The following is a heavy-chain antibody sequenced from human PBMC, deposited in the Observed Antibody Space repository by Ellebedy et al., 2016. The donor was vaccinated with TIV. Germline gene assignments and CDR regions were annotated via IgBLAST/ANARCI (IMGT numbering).Heavy chain of an antibody. D-gene: IGHD4-11*01. V-gene: IGHV4-59*01. Sequence: MPSETLSLTCTVSGGSISSYYWSRIRQPPGKGLEWIEYIYYSGSTNYNPSLKSRVTISVDTSKNQFSLKLSSVTAADTAVYYCARYRYSNYDYWGQGTLVTVSS. CDR2: IYYSGST. CDR1: GGSISSYY. CDR3: ARYRYSNYDY. J-gene: IGHJ4*02.